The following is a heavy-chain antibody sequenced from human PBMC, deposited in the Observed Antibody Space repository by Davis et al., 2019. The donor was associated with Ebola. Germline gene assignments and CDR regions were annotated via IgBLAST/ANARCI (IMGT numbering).Heavy chain of an antibody. V-gene: IGHV3-30-3*01. Sequence: GSLRLSCAASGFTFSSHAMHWVRQAPGKGLEWVAVISYDGSNKYYADSVKGRFTISRDNSKNTLYLQMNSLKAEDTAVFYCARDLGTTLRFLEWLSGFFDYWGQGTLVTVSS. CDR3: ARDLGTTLRFLEWLSGFFDY. CDR2: ISYDGSNK. D-gene: IGHD3-3*01. CDR1: GFTFSSHA. J-gene: IGHJ4*02.